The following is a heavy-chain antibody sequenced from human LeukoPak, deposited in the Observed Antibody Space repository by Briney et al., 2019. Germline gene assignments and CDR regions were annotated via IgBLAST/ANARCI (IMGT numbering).Heavy chain of an antibody. J-gene: IGHJ4*02. CDR3: ATAVDPMVRGVIITGVGFDY. CDR2: FYPEDGET. D-gene: IGHD3-10*01. CDR1: GYTLTELS. V-gene: IGHV1-24*01. Sequence: ASVKVSCKVSGYTLTELSIHWVRQAPGKGLEWMGGFYPEDGETIYAQKFQGRVTMTEDTSTDTAYMELSSLRSEDTAVYYCATAVDPMVRGVIITGVGFDYWGQGTLVTVSS.